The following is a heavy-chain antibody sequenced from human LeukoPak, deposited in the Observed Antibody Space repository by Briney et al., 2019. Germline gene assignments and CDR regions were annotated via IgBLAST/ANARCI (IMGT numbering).Heavy chain of an antibody. D-gene: IGHD3-10*01. CDR3: ATDLWGITMVRGVIITRDY. CDR1: GYTLTELS. Sequence: ASVKVSCKVSGYTLTELSMHWVRQSPGKGLEWMGGFDPEDGETIYAQKFQGRVTMTEDTSTDTAYMELSSLRSEYTAVYYCATDLWGITMVRGVIITRDYWGQGTLVTVSS. V-gene: IGHV1-24*01. J-gene: IGHJ4*02. CDR2: FDPEDGET.